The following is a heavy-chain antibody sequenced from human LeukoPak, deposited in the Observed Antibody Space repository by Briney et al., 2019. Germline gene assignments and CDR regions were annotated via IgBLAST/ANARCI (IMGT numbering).Heavy chain of an antibody. CDR3: AREYCSSSSCYFDY. V-gene: IGHV4-59*01. CDR1: GGSISSSY. Sequence: SETLSLTCTVSGGSISSSYWSWIRQPPGKGLEWIGFRYYRGSTNYNPSLQSRVTISLDTSKNQFSLKLSSVTAADTAVYYCAREYCSSSSCYFDYWGQGTLATVSS. D-gene: IGHD2-2*01. J-gene: IGHJ4*02. CDR2: RYYRGST.